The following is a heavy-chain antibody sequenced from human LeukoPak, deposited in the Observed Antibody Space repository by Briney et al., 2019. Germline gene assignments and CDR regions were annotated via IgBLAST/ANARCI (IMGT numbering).Heavy chain of an antibody. CDR1: GYTFTSYY. CDR3: ARLTIFGTVNFDY. CDR2: INPSGGST. D-gene: IGHD3-3*01. J-gene: IGHJ4*02. Sequence: GGSVKVSCKASGYTFTSYYMHWVRQAPGQGLEWMGIINPSGGSTIYAQKLKGRVTMTRDTSTSTVYMELSSLRSEDTAVYYCARLTIFGTVNFDYWGQGTLVTVSS. V-gene: IGHV1-46*03.